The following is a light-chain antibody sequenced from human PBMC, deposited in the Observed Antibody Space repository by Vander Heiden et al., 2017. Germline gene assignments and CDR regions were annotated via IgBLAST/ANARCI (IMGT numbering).Light chain of an antibody. V-gene: IGKV3-15*01. Sequence: EIVPPQSPASPPVSPGERATLSCRASQSVNNNLAWYQQKPGQAPRLLIYDASTRVTGIPGRFSGSGSGTEFTLSISSLQSEDFAVYYCQQYNNWPPWTFGQGTKVEVK. CDR3: QQYNNWPPWT. J-gene: IGKJ1*01. CDR1: QSVNNN. CDR2: DAS.